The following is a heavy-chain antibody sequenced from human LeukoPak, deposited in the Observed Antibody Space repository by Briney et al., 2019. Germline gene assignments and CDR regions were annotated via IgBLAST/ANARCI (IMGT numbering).Heavy chain of an antibody. CDR3: ASSFPRFDP. CDR1: GGSISSYY. J-gene: IGHJ5*02. Sequence: SETLSLTCTVSGGSISSYYWSWIRQPPGNGLEWIGYIYYSGSTNYNPSLKSRVNISVDTSKNQFSLKLSSVTAADTAVYYCASSFPRFDPWGQGTLVTVSS. V-gene: IGHV4-59*01. CDR2: IYYSGST.